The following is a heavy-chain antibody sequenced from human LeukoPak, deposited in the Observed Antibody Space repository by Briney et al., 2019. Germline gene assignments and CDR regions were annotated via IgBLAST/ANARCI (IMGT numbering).Heavy chain of an antibody. CDR1: GFTFSSYG. Sequence: GRSLRLSCAASGFTFSSYGMHWVRQAPGRGLEWVAVISYDGSNKYYADSVKGRFTISRDNSKNTLYLQMNSLRAEDTAVYYCAKSGSGSYYNEPHYFDYWGQGTLVTVSS. CDR2: ISYDGSNK. J-gene: IGHJ4*02. V-gene: IGHV3-30*18. CDR3: AKSGSGSYYNEPHYFDY. D-gene: IGHD3-10*01.